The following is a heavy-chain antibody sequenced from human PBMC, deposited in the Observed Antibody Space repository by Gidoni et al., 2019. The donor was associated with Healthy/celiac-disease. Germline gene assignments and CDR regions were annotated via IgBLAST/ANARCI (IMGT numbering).Heavy chain of an antibody. J-gene: IGHJ4*02. CDR3: ARDGSSGWYYFDY. CDR1: GFTFSSYW. Sequence: EVQLVESGGGLVPPGGSLRLSCAASGFTFSSYWMSWVRQAPGKGLEWVANIKQDGSEKDYVDSVKGRFTIARDNAKNSLYLQMNSLRAEDTAVYYWARDGSSGWYYFDYWGQGTLVTVSS. V-gene: IGHV3-7*01. CDR2: IKQDGSEK. D-gene: IGHD6-19*01.